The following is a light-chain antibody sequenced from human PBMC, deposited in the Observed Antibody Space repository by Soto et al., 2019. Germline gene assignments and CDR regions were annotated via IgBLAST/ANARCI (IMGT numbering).Light chain of an antibody. V-gene: IGKV3-20*01. Sequence: IVLGQCSVTLSLSPGEGATLSGMSSQSVSNNYLACYQQKPGQAPRRLIYGASSRSTGIPDRFSGSGSGTDFTLTISRLEPEDFAVYYCQQYGSSPLTFGQGTKVDIK. CDR1: QSVSNNY. CDR2: GAS. J-gene: IGKJ1*01. CDR3: QQYGSSPLT.